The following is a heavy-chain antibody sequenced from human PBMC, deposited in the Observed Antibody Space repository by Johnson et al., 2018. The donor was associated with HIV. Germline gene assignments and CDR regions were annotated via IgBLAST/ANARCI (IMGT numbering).Heavy chain of an antibody. V-gene: IGHV3-30*18. CDR3: AKERDSTSHREHDAFDI. CDR2: ISYDGSKK. J-gene: IGHJ3*02. D-gene: IGHD6-6*01. Sequence: QVQLVESGGGVVQPGRSLRLSCAASGFTVSSNYMSWVRQAPGKGLEWVAVISYDGSKKYADSVKGRFTISRDNSKNTLYLQMNSLKTEDTAVYYCAKERDSTSHREHDAFDIWGQGTMVSVSS. CDR1: GFTVSSNY.